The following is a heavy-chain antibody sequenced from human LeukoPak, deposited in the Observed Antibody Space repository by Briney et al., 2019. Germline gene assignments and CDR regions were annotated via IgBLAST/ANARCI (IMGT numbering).Heavy chain of an antibody. Sequence: PGGSLRLSCAASGFTFSSYWMSWVRQAPGKGLEWVANIKQDGSGKYYVDSVKGRFTISRDNAKNSLYLQMNSLRAEDPAVYYCAREEKEGGTFEYYYYMDVWGKGTRVSVSS. J-gene: IGHJ6*03. CDR3: AREEKEGGTFEYYYYMDV. CDR1: GFTFSSYW. D-gene: IGHD1-1*01. CDR2: IKQDGSGK. V-gene: IGHV3-7*01.